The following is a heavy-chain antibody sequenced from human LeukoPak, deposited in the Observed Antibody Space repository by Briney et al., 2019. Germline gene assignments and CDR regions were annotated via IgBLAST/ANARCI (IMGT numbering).Heavy chain of an antibody. D-gene: IGHD6-13*01. Sequence: GGSLRLSCAASGFTFSSYAMHWVRQAPGKGLEWVAVISYDGSNKYYADSVKGRFTISRDNSKDTLYLQMNSLRAEDTAVYYCARDVYSSSWYETPLDYWGQGTLVTVSS. J-gene: IGHJ4*02. CDR2: ISYDGSNK. V-gene: IGHV3-30*04. CDR1: GFTFSSYA. CDR3: ARDVYSSSWYETPLDY.